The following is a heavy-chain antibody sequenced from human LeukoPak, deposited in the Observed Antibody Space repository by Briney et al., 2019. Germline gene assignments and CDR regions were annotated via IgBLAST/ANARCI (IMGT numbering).Heavy chain of an antibody. Sequence: ASVKVSCKASGYTFTSYDINWVRQATGQGLEWMGWMNPNSGNTGYAQKFQGRVTITRNTSISTAYMELSSLRSEDTAVYYCARVTPWFGEACFLDWGQGTLVTVSS. CDR3: ARVTPWFGEACFLD. CDR2: MNPNSGNT. J-gene: IGHJ4*02. CDR1: GYTFTSYD. V-gene: IGHV1-8*03. D-gene: IGHD3-10*01.